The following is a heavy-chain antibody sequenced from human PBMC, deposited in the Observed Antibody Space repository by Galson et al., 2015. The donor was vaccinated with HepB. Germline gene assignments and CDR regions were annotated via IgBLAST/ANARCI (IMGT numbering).Heavy chain of an antibody. V-gene: IGHV3-21*01. J-gene: IGHJ4*01. CDR1: GFTFSTYS. CDR3: ARGADDSSGYYLAVSDY. CDR2: ISTSSSYK. D-gene: IGHD3-22*01. Sequence: SLRLSCAASGFTFSTYSMNWVRQAPGKGLEWVSSISTSSSYKYYADSLKGRFTISRDNGKNSLYLQMNGLRAEDTAMYYCARGADDSSGYYLAVSDYCGRATLGTVS.